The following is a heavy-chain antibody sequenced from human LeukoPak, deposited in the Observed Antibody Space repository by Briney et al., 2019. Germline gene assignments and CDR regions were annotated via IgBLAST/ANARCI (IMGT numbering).Heavy chain of an antibody. Sequence: GESLQISSKDAGYTFTSYYYGWGLQMPGKGLEWMGIIFPGDSDTRYSPSFQGQVTISADKSLSTAYLQWSSLKASDTAMYYCAKHGTYYYDSRGTPPERLECWGKGTLVTVSS. CDR2: IFPGDSDT. V-gene: IGHV5-51*01. CDR3: AKHGTYYYDSRGTPPERLEC. D-gene: IGHD3-22*01. CDR1: GYTFTSYY. J-gene: IGHJ4*02.